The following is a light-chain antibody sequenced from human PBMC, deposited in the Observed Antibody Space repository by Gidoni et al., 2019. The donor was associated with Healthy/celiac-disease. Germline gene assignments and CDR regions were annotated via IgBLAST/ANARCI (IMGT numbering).Light chain of an antibody. V-gene: IGKV1-39*01. CDR2: AAS. CDR3: QQSYSTPRT. CDR1: QSISSY. J-gene: IGKJ1*01. Sequence: SVGDRVTITCRASQSISSYLNWYQQKPGKAPKLLIYAASSLQSGFPSRFSGSGSGTDFTLTISSLQPEDFATYYCQQSYSTPRTFGQGTKVEIK.